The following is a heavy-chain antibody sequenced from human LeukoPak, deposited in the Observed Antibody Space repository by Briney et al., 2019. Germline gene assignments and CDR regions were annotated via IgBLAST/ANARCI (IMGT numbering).Heavy chain of an antibody. CDR2: IYYSGST. CDR1: GGSISSYY. CDR3: ASGPYCSSTSCYGWYVDY. V-gene: IGHV4-59*01. D-gene: IGHD2-2*01. Sequence: PSETPSLTCTVSGGSISSYYWSWIRQPPGKGLEWIGYIYYSGSTNYNPSLKSRVTISVDTSKNQFSLKLSSVTAADTAVYYCASGPYCSSTSCYGWYVDYWGQGTLSPSPQ. J-gene: IGHJ4*02.